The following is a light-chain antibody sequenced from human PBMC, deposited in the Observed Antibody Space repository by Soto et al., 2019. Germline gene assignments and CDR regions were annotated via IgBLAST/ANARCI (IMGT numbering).Light chain of an antibody. CDR1: QSVRSF. Sequence: EIVLTQSPATLSLSPGERATLSRRASQSVRSFLAWYQQKPGQAPRLLISDTSSMATGIPARFTGSGSGTDFTLTISSLEPDDFALYYCQQRSSCPITFGQGKRLEIK. J-gene: IGKJ5*01. CDR2: DTS. CDR3: QQRSSCPIT. V-gene: IGKV3-11*01.